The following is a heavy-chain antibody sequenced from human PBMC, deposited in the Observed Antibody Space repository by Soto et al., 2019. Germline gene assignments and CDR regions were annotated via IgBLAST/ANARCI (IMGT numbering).Heavy chain of an antibody. Sequence: QVQLVQSGAEVKKPGASVKVSCKASGYTFTSYGIIWVRQAPGQGLEWMGWISAYNGNTNYAQKLQGRVTMTTDTSTSTAYMELRSLRSDDPAVYYCARDQADVIVATRIRSDYWGQGTLVTVSS. J-gene: IGHJ4*02. CDR1: GYTFTSYG. CDR2: ISAYNGNT. D-gene: IGHD5-12*01. CDR3: ARDQADVIVATRIRSDY. V-gene: IGHV1-18*01.